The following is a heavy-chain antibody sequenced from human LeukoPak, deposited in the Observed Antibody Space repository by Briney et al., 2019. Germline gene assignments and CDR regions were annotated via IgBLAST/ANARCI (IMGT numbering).Heavy chain of an antibody. J-gene: IGHJ5*02. CDR3: ARGPFPPAATVATNNWFDP. Sequence: GASVKVSCKASGGTFSSYAISWVRQAPGQGLERMGGIIPMFGTANYAQKFQGRVTITADESANIAYMELSSLRSEDTAVYYCARGPFPPAATVATNNWFDPWGQGTLVTVSS. V-gene: IGHV1-69*13. CDR1: GGTFSSYA. CDR2: IIPMFGTA. D-gene: IGHD6-13*01.